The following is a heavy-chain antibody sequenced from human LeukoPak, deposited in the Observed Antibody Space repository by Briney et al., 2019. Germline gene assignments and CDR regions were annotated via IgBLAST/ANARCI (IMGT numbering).Heavy chain of an antibody. CDR1: GVSVSSGSYY. Sequence: SETLSLTCTVSGVSVSSGSYYWSWIRQPPGKGLEWIGYIYYSGSTNYNPSLKSRVTISVDTSKNQFSLKLSSVTAADTAVYYCARGPDSSGWYFDYWGQGTLVTVSS. J-gene: IGHJ4*02. D-gene: IGHD6-19*01. V-gene: IGHV4-61*01. CDR2: IYYSGST. CDR3: ARGPDSSGWYFDY.